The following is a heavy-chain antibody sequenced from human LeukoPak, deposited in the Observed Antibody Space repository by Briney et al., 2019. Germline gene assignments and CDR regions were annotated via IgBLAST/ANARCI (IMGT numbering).Heavy chain of an antibody. V-gene: IGHV3-49*03. CDR3: TKGDYHAY. J-gene: IGHJ4*02. Sequence: LSLTCTVSGGSISSYYWSWFRQAPGKGLEWVGFIRSNTYGGTAEYAASVKGRFTISRDDSKSIAYLQMNSLKTEDTAVYYCTKGDYHAYWGQGTLATVSS. CDR2: IRSNTYGGTA. CDR1: GGSISSYY.